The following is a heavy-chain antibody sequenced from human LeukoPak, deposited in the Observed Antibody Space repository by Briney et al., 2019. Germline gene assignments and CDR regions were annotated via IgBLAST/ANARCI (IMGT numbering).Heavy chain of an antibody. Sequence: PSETLSLTCTVSGGSISPYYWSWIRQPPGKGLEWIGYIYYSGSTNYNPSLRSRVTISVDTSKNQLSLKLSSVTAADTAVYYCARIVPYNYGYIDYWGQGTRVTVSS. CDR2: IYYSGST. J-gene: IGHJ4*02. V-gene: IGHV4-59*01. D-gene: IGHD5-18*01. CDR3: ARIVPYNYGYIDY. CDR1: GGSISPYY.